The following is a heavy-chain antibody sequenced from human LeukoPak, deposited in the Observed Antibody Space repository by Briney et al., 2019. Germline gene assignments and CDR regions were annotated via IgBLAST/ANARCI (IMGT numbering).Heavy chain of an antibody. J-gene: IGHJ4*02. CDR3: AREFITMVRGVRGYFDY. CDR2: ISHSGST. Sequence: PSETLSLTCTVSGGSISSNILYWAWIRQPPGKGLEWIGTISHSGSTYYNPSLKSRVTISVDTSRNQFSLKLNSVTAADTAVYYCAREFITMVRGVRGYFDYWGQGTLVTVSS. CDR1: GGSISSNILY. V-gene: IGHV4-39*07. D-gene: IGHD3-10*01.